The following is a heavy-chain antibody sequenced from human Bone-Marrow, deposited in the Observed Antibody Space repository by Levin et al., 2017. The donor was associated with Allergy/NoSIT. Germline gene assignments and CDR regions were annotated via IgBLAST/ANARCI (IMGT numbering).Heavy chain of an antibody. CDR3: VMLACIEVDATDSHSYYGMDV. CDR2: IKHSGST. D-gene: IGHD2-15*01. J-gene: IGHJ6*02. V-gene: IGHV4-34*01. Sequence: SETLSLTCAVYGGSFTNAYLTWIRQPPGKGQEWIGEIKHSGSTNYNPSLGSRVTMSVATSKNQISLKLSSGTAADTALYYCVMLACIEVDATDSHSYYGMDVWGQGTTVIVSS. CDR1: GGSFTNAY.